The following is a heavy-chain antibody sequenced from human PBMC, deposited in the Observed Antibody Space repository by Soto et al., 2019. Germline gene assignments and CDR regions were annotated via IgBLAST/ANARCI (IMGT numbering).Heavy chain of an antibody. CDR3: VRDQKYFRVNGNWFDS. Sequence: QVQLMQSGTEVKKPGASVTVSFKAPGSTSAAFAISWVRQAPGQGLEWMGWVSGTNGPSNPAPKFQGRITMTLDTSTGVSYMALRSLRSDDTAIYYCVRDQKYFRVNGNWFDSWGQGTLVSVSS. J-gene: IGHJ5*01. CDR1: GSTSAAFA. CDR2: VSGTNGPS. D-gene: IGHD2-2*01. V-gene: IGHV1-18*04.